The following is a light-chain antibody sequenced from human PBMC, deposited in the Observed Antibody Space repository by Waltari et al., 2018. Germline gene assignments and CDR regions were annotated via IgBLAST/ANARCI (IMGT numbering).Light chain of an antibody. CDR3: CSYAGSSTPWV. J-gene: IGLJ3*02. CDR2: DVS. Sequence: QSALTQPASVSGSPGQSITISCTGPSSDVGGYNYVSLYQQHPGKAPKLMIYDVSQRPSGVSNRFSGSKSGNTASLTISGLQAEDEADYYCCSYAGSSTPWVFGGGTKLTVL. CDR1: SSDVGGYNY. V-gene: IGLV2-23*02.